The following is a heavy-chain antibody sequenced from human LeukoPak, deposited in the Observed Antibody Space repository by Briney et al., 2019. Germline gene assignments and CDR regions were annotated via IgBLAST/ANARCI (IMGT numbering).Heavy chain of an antibody. V-gene: IGHV4-38-2*02. J-gene: IGHJ6*03. CDR1: GDSISSGDY. Sequence: SETLSLTCTVSGDSISSGDYWGWIRQPPGKGLEWIASIYHSGNIYYNPSLKSRVTISVDTSKNQFSLKLTSVTAADTAVYYCARAQHSSSWYGYYYNDVWGKGTTVAVSS. CDR3: ARAQHSSSWYGYYYNDV. D-gene: IGHD6-13*01. CDR2: IYHSGNI.